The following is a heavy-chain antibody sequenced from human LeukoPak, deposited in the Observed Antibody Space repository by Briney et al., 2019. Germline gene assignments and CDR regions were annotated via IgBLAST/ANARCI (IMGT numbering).Heavy chain of an antibody. V-gene: IGHV1-18*01. Sequence: GASVKVSCKASGYTFTNYAITWVRQAPGQGLAWMGWISDYNGNTNYAQKFQGRVTMTTDTSTSTAYMELRSLRSDDTAVYYCARGDYYDSSGYFPGMNYWGQGTLVTVSS. J-gene: IGHJ4*02. CDR1: GYTFTNYA. D-gene: IGHD3-22*01. CDR2: ISDYNGNT. CDR3: ARGDYYDSSGYFPGMNY.